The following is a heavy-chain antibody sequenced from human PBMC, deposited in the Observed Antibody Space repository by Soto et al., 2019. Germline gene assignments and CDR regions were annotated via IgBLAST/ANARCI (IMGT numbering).Heavy chain of an antibody. CDR3: ARDLGYCSSTSCYDYYYYMDV. D-gene: IGHD2-2*01. Sequence: GASVKVSCKASGYTFTDYTMHWVRQAPGQRLEWMGWINAVNGNTKYSQKFQGRVTITRDTSASTAYMELSSLRSEDTAVYYCARDLGYCSSTSCYDYYYYMDVWGKGTTVTVSS. V-gene: IGHV1-3*01. CDR1: GYTFTDYT. J-gene: IGHJ6*03. CDR2: INAVNGNT.